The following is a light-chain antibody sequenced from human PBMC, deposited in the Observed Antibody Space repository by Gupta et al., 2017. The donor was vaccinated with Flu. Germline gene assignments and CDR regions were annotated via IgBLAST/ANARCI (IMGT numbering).Light chain of an antibody. Sequence: VSPGQTARITCSGDTLSNQYTYWYQQKPGQAPVLVIFKDTERPSGIPERFSGSTSGTTVTLTISGVQAEDEAAYYCQSADNSGTYVIFGGGTRLTV. CDR1: TLSNQY. CDR3: QSADNSGTYVI. J-gene: IGLJ2*01. V-gene: IGLV3-25*03. CDR2: KDT.